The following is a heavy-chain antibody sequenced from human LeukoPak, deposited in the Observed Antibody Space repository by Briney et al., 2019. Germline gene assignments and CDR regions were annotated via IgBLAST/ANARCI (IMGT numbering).Heavy chain of an antibody. V-gene: IGHV4-30-4*01. CDR3: ARGADNAFDI. J-gene: IGHJ3*02. D-gene: IGHD1-14*01. CDR1: GGSISSGDYY. Sequence: SETLSLTCTVSGGSISSGDYYWSWIRQPPGKGLEWIGYIYYSGSTYYNPSLKSRVTISVDTSKNQFSLKLSSATAADTAVYYCARGADNAFDIWGQGTMVTVSS. CDR2: IYYSGST.